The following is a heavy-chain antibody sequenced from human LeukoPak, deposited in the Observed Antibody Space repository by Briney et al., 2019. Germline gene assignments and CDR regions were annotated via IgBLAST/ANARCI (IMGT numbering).Heavy chain of an antibody. CDR3: ARDEVGDNSGYYRYWYFDL. V-gene: IGHV4-31*03. CDR2: IYYSGST. J-gene: IGHJ2*01. Sequence: ESGPGLVKPSQTLSLTCTVSGGSITSGGYYWSWIRQHPGKGLEWIGYIYYSGSTYYNPSLSSRVTISIDTSKTQFSLKLSSVTAADTAVYYCARDEVGDNSGYYRYWYFDLWGRGTPVTVSS. D-gene: IGHD3-22*01. CDR1: GGSITSGGYY.